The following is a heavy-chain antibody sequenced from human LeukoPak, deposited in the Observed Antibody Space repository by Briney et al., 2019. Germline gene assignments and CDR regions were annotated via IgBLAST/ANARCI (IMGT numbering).Heavy chain of an antibody. CDR2: IYPIDSDT. CDR3: ARHDYSSASDYFYYYLDV. D-gene: IGHD6-25*01. J-gene: IGHJ6*03. Sequence: GESLKISCKASGYKFTSYWIGWVRQMPGKGLEWMGNIYPIDSDTRYSPSFQGQVTMSVDKSISTAYLQWSSLKSSDTAIYYCARHDYSSASDYFYYYLDVWGKGTTVTVSS. V-gene: IGHV5-51*01. CDR1: GYKFTSYW.